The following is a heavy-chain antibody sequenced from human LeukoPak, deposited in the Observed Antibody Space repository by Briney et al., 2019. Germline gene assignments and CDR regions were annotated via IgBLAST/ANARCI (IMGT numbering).Heavy chain of an antibody. CDR2: IIPIFGTA. V-gene: IGHV1-69*13. Sequence: VASVNVSYKASRGTFSIYAISWVRQAPGQGLEWMGGIIPIFGTANYAQKFQGRVTITADESTSTAYMELSSLRSEDTAVYYCATLYGGNSYYYYGMDVWGQGTTVTVSS. J-gene: IGHJ6*02. D-gene: IGHD4-23*01. CDR3: ATLYGGNSYYYYGMDV. CDR1: RGTFSIYA.